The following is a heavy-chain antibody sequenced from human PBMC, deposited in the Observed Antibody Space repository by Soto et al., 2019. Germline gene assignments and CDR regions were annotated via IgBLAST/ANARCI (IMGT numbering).Heavy chain of an antibody. V-gene: IGHV1-8*01. J-gene: IGHJ4*02. CDR3: ARWDYGYYARFGY. Sequence: QVQLVQSGAEVKKSGASVKVSCKASGYTFTSHDINWVRQATGQGLEWMGWMNPNSGNTGYAQKFQGRVTMTRNTCMSRAYMELSSLRSEDTAVYYCARWDYGYYARFGYWGQGTLVTVSS. CDR1: GYTFTSHD. D-gene: IGHD4-17*01. CDR2: MNPNSGNT.